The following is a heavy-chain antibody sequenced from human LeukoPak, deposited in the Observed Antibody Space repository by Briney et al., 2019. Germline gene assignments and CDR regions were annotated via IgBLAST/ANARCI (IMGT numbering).Heavy chain of an antibody. V-gene: IGHV4-34*01. CDR2: INHSGST. Sequence: PSETLSLTCAVYGGSFSGYYWSWIRQPPGKGLEWIGEINHSGSTNYNPSLKSRVTISVDTSKNQFSLKLSSVTAADTAVYYCARYYLQWLARSTNWFDPWGQGTLVTVSS. CDR1: GGSFSGYY. CDR3: ARYYLQWLARSTNWFDP. J-gene: IGHJ5*02. D-gene: IGHD6-19*01.